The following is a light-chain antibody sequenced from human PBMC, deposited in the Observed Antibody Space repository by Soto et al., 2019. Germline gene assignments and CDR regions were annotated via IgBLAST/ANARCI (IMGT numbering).Light chain of an antibody. Sequence: EIVLTQSPGTLSLSPGERATISCRASQSVSSSSLAWYQQKPGQAPRLLVYGASSRATGIPDRCSGSGSGTDFTLTISRLEPEDFAVYYCQQYGGSPLVTFGQGTKLEIK. CDR3: QQYGGSPLVT. J-gene: IGKJ2*01. CDR1: QSVSSSS. CDR2: GAS. V-gene: IGKV3-20*01.